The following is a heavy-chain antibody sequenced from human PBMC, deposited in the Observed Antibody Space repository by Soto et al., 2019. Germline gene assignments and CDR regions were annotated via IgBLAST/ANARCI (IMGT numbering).Heavy chain of an antibody. V-gene: IGHV1-69*01. Sequence: QVQLVQSGAEVKKPGSSVKVSCKASGGTFSSYAISWVRRAPGQGLEWMGGIIPIFGTANYAQKFQGRVTITADESSSTAYMELSSLRSEDTAVYFCARWLTGYNHYYYGMDVWGQGTTVTVSS. CDR2: IIPIFGTA. CDR3: ARWLTGYNHYYYGMDV. CDR1: GGTFSSYA. D-gene: IGHD3-9*01. J-gene: IGHJ6*02.